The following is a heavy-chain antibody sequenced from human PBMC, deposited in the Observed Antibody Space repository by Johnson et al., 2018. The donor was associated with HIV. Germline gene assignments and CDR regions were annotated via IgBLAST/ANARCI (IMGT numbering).Heavy chain of an antibody. CDR2: ISYDGSNK. CDR3: ARGGWRWGIDAFDI. CDR1: GFTFSSYG. Sequence: QVQLVESGGGLVQPGGSLRLSCVASGFTFSSYGMHWVRQAPGKGLEWVALISYDGSNKYYADSVKGRFTNSRDNSKNTLYLQMNSLRAEDTAVYYCARGGWRWGIDAFDIWGQGTMVTVSS. V-gene: IGHV3-30*03. J-gene: IGHJ3*02. D-gene: IGHD3-16*01.